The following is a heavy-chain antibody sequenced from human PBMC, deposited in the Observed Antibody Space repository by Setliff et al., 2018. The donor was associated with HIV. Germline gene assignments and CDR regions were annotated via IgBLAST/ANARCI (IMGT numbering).Heavy chain of an antibody. Sequence: NPSETLSLTCTVSGGSISNYYWSWIRQSPEKGLEWIGYIHYSGSTNYNPSLKSRVTISLDTSKNQFSLKLSSVTAADTAIYYCARWRDMEWELIGLDYWGRGTLVTVSS. CDR2: IHYSGST. CDR3: ARWRDMEWELIGLDY. CDR1: GGSISNYY. D-gene: IGHD1-26*01. V-gene: IGHV4-59*01. J-gene: IGHJ4*02.